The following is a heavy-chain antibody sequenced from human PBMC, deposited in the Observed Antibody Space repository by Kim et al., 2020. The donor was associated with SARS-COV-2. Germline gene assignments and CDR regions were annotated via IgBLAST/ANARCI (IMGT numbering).Heavy chain of an antibody. V-gene: IGHV3-48*03. J-gene: IGHJ6*02. CDR1: GFTFSSYE. Sequence: GGSLRLSCAASGFTFSSYEINWVRQAPGKGLEWVSYISSGGSIIYYADSVKGRFTISRDNAKNSLYLQMNSLRAEDTAVYYCARGKWRGPYYYGMDVWGQGTAVTVSS. D-gene: IGHD1-26*01. CDR2: ISSGGSII. CDR3: ARGKWRGPYYYGMDV.